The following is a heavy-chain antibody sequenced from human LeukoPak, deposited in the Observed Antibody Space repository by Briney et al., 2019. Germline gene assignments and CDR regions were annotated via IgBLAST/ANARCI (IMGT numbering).Heavy chain of an antibody. CDR3: ARDAYYDFWSGYGPTYYYYGMDV. CDR1: GYTFTSYY. D-gene: IGHD3-3*01. CDR2: INPSGGST. V-gene: IGHV1-46*01. J-gene: IGHJ6*02. Sequence: GASVKVSCKASGYTFTSYYMHWVRQAPGQGLEWMGIINPSGGSTSYAQKFQGRVTMTRNTSTSTVYMELSSLRSEDTAVYYCARDAYYDFWSGYGPTYYYYGMDVWGQGTMVTVSS.